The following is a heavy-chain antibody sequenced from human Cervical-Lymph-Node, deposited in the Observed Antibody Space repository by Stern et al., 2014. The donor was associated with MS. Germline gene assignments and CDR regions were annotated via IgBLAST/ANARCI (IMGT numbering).Heavy chain of an antibody. J-gene: IGHJ4*02. CDR1: GLRFSTYG. Sequence: QVQLVESGGGVVQPGRSLRLSCVASGLRFSTYGMHWVRQAPGKGLEWVAVISFDGRDQYYADSLKGRFTISRDNSKNTLYLQMGSLRPEDTAVYYCAQWTGAAALDHWGQGTLVTVSS. CDR2: ISFDGRDQ. CDR3: AQWTGAAALDH. V-gene: IGHV3-30*03. D-gene: IGHD2-2*01.